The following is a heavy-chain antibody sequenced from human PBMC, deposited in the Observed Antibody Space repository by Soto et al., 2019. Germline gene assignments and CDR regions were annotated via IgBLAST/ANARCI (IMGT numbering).Heavy chain of an antibody. J-gene: IGHJ6*03. CDR1: GGSFSGYY. CDR3: ARGLWFGVSYYYYYMDV. CDR2: INHSGST. Sequence: QVQLQQWGAGLFKPSETLSLTCAVYGGSFSGYYWSWIRQPPGKGLEWIGEINHSGSTNYNPSLKSRVTISVDTSKNQFSLKLSSVTAADTAVYYCARGLWFGVSYYYYYMDVWGKGTTVTVSS. D-gene: IGHD3-10*01. V-gene: IGHV4-34*01.